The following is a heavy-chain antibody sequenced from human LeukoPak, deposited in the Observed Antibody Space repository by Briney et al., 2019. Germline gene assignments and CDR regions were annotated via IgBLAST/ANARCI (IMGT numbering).Heavy chain of an antibody. CDR1: GYTFTDYY. CDR2: IHPSGGGT. Sequence: ASVKVSCKASGYTFTDYYMYWVRQAPGQGPECMGVIHPSGGGTIYAQKFQGRVTLTKDTATSTVYIELSSLRSDDTAVYYCARMAMDPAMFTNFFDLWGQGTLLIVSA. CDR3: ARMAMDPAMFTNFFDL. J-gene: IGHJ4*02. V-gene: IGHV1-46*01. D-gene: IGHD5-18*01.